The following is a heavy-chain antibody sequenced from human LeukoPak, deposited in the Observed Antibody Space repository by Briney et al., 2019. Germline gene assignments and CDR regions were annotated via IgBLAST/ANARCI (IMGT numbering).Heavy chain of an antibody. Sequence: GSLRLSCAASGFTLRRYAMHWVRQAPGKGLEWVAFLQSDGNNRYYADSVKGRFTISRDNSKNTLFLQMSSLRAEDTAVYYCAKNWATYYFDYWGQGTLVTVSS. J-gene: IGHJ4*02. CDR1: GFTLRRYA. V-gene: IGHV3-30*02. CDR3: AKNWATYYFDY. D-gene: IGHD3-16*01. CDR2: LQSDGNNR.